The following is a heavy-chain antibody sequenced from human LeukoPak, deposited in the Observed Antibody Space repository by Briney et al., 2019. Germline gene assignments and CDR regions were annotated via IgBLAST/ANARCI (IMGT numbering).Heavy chain of an antibody. CDR3: ASTGYSSGWYDYYYYYMDV. CDR2: IYYSGST. Sequence: SETLSLTCTVSGGSISSYYWSWIRQPPGKGLEWIGYIYYSGSTNYNLSLKSRVTISVDTSKNQFSLKLSSVTAADTAVYYCASTGYSSGWYDYYYYYMDVWGKGTTVTVSS. D-gene: IGHD6-19*01. V-gene: IGHV4-59*01. CDR1: GGSISSYY. J-gene: IGHJ6*03.